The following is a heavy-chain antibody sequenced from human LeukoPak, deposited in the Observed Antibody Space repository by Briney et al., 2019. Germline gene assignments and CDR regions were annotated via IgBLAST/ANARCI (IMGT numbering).Heavy chain of an antibody. D-gene: IGHD3-3*01. V-gene: IGHV1-69*13. J-gene: IGHJ4*02. CDR2: IIPIFGTA. Sequence: ASVKVSCKASGGTSSSYAISWVRQAPGQGLEWMGGIIPIFGTANYAQKFQGRVTITADESTSTAYMELSSLRSEGTAVYYCATRQQSDFWSGYVSDYWGQGTLVTVSS. CDR3: ATRQQSDFWSGYVSDY. CDR1: GGTSSSYA.